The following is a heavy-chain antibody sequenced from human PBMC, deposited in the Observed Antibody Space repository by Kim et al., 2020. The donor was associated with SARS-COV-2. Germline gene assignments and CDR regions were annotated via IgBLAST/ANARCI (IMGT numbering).Heavy chain of an antibody. J-gene: IGHJ6*02. D-gene: IGHD3-9*01. Sequence: KSRVTISVDTSKNQVSLKLSSVTAADTAVYYCAREGGRYFDWLPPGGGMDVWGQGTTVTVSS. V-gene: IGHV4-59*01. CDR3: AREGGRYFDWLPPGGGMDV.